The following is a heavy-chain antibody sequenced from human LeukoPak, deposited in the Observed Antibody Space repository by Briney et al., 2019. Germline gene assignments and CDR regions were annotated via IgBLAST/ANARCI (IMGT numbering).Heavy chain of an antibody. CDR1: GGSFSTYY. V-gene: IGHV4-4*07. Sequence: SETLSLTCTVSGGSFSTYYWSWIRQPAGKGLEWIGHIYTSGTTNYNPSLKSRVTMSIDTSKNQFSLKLSSVTAADTAVYYCARDRRGYSYGLTHYYYYYMDVWGKGTTVTVSS. CDR3: ARDRRGYSYGLTHYYYYYMDV. J-gene: IGHJ6*03. CDR2: IYTSGTT. D-gene: IGHD5-18*01.